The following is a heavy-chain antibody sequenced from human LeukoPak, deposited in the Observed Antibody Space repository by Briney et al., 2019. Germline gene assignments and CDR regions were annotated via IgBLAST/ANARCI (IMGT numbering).Heavy chain of an antibody. V-gene: IGHV3-23*01. CDR3: AKDDDFWSGYSDY. Sequence: PGGSLRLSCTVSGLTFSKYAMSWVRQAPGKGLEWVSAISGSGGSTYYADSVKGRFTISRDNSKNTLYLQMSSLRAEDTAVYYCAKDDDFWSGYSDYWGQGTLVTVSS. D-gene: IGHD3-3*01. CDR1: GLTFSKYA. CDR2: ISGSGGST. J-gene: IGHJ4*02.